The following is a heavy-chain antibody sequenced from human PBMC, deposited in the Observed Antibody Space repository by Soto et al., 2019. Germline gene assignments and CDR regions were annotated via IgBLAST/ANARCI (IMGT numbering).Heavy chain of an antibody. CDR1: GFTVSSNY. Sequence: EVQVVESGGGLVQPGGSLRLSCAASGFTVSSNYMSWVRQTPGKGLEWVSLIYRGGAIVYADSVMGRVTVSRDNSRNTLYLQMKSLRAEDTAVYFCARDFGSDATGYYGMDVWGQGTTVTVSS. CDR2: IYRGGAI. V-gene: IGHV3-66*01. J-gene: IGHJ6*02. CDR3: ARDFGSDATGYYGMDV. D-gene: IGHD3-10*01.